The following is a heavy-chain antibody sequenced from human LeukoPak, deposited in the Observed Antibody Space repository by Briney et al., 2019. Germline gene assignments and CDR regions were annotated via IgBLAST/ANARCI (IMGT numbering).Heavy chain of an antibody. CDR1: GYTFTGYY. V-gene: IGHV1-2*02. Sequence: GASVKVSCKASGYTFTGYYMHLVRQAPGQGLEWMGWINPNSGGTNYAQKFQGRVTMTRDTSISTAYMELSRLRSDDTAVYYCAREKRVAGSRGGFDPWGQGTLVTVSS. D-gene: IGHD6-19*01. CDR2: INPNSGGT. J-gene: IGHJ5*02. CDR3: AREKRVAGSRGGFDP.